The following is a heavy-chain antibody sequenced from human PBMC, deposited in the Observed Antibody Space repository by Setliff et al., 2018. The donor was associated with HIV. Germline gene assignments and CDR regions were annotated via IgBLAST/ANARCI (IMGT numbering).Heavy chain of an antibody. CDR2: IYGYNDK. CDR1: GFSLSTRAVA. Sequence: SGDTMVNPTQTLQLTCTFSGFSLSTRAVALGWIRQLPGKSLEWLAVIYGYNDKRYSPSLKTRLTITKDTSKYQVVLKMTNMDPLYTATYYCAHNHLAVAGIHYFDYWGQGTLVT. J-gene: IGHJ4*02. D-gene: IGHD6-19*01. CDR3: AHNHLAVAGIHYFDY. V-gene: IGHV2-5*01.